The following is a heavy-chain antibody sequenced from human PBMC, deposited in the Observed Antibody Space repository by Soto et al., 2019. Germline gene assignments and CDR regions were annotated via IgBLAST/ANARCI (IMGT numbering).Heavy chain of an antibody. CDR2: ITASGGRT. V-gene: IGHV3-23*01. Sequence: EVHLLESGGGLVQPGGSLRLSCTASGFTFSSYAMTWVRQAPGRGLEGVSGITASGGRTYYADYVKGRFTISRDNSKSTLYLQMNSLRAEDTAVYYCAKDTRYGDYVRWFASWGQGTLVTVSS. CDR3: AKDTRYGDYVRWFAS. CDR1: GFTFSSYA. J-gene: IGHJ5*01. D-gene: IGHD4-17*01.